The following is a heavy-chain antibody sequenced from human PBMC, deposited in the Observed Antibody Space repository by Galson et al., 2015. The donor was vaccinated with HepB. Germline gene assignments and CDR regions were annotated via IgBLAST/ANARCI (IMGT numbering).Heavy chain of an antibody. CDR2: ISGSGGST. CDR1: GFTFSSYA. D-gene: IGHD3-22*01. J-gene: IGHJ4*02. Sequence: SLRLSCAASGFTFSSYAMSWVRQAPGKGLEWVSAISGSGGSTYYADSVKGRFTISRDNSKNTLYLQMNSLRAEDTAVYYCAKLEDYYDSSGPHFDYWGQGTLVTVSS. V-gene: IGHV3-23*01. CDR3: AKLEDYYDSSGPHFDY.